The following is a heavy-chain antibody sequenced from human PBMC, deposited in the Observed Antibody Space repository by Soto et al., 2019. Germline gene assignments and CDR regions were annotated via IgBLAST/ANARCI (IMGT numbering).Heavy chain of an antibody. V-gene: IGHV3-21*01. Sequence: EVKLVESGGGLVKPGGSLRLSCAASGFTLSVSTMHWVRQAPGKGLEWVSSISPSSTYIDYPDSLKGRFTLSRDNAKGSLYLQMNSLRVEDTAVYYCTRDCSGGTCYHGYYGMDVW. CDR2: ISPSSTYI. D-gene: IGHD2-15*01. CDR1: GFTLSVST. CDR3: TRDCSGGTCYHGYYGMDV. J-gene: IGHJ6*01.